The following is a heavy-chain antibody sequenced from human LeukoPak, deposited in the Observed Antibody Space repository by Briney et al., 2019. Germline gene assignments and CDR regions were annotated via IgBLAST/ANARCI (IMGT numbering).Heavy chain of an antibody. V-gene: IGHV3-23*01. J-gene: IGHJ3*02. Sequence: GGSLRLSCAASGFTFSSYAMSWVRQAPGKGLEWVSAISGSGGSTYYADSVKGRFTISRDNSKNTLYLQMNSLRAEDRAVYYCASSSSGYSLEAFDIWGQGTMVTVSS. D-gene: IGHD3-22*01. CDR1: GFTFSSYA. CDR2: ISGSGGST. CDR3: ASSSSGYSLEAFDI.